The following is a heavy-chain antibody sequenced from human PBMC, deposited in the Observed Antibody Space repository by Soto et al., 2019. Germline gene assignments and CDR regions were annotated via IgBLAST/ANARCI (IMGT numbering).Heavy chain of an antibody. CDR2: INDRGSI. CDR3: ARESHDILTGPPWVWYFDL. V-gene: IGHV4-34*01. D-gene: IGHD3-9*01. J-gene: IGHJ2*01. Sequence: QVQLQQWGAGPLRPLETLSLTCGVSGGSFSGYYWAWIRQSPGKGLAWIGEINDRGSINYNPSLKSRVSISVDTSKNHYSLNRMSVTAADTAVYYCARESHDILTGPPWVWYFDLWGRGTLVTVSS. CDR1: GGSFSGYY.